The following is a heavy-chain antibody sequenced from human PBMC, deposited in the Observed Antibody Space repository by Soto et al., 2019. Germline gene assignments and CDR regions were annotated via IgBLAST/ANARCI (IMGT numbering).Heavy chain of an antibody. V-gene: IGHV4-31*03. D-gene: IGHD3-3*01. CDR3: AREMAPNYDFWSTYGMDV. CDR1: GGSNIRDGYY. Sequence: SETLSLTCTVSGGSNIRDGYYWSWIRQHPGKGLEWIAYISYSGSSYSNPSLKSRVTISADTSKNQFSLRLTSVTAADTAVYYCAREMAPNYDFWSTYGMDVWGQGTTVTVSS. J-gene: IGHJ6*02. CDR2: ISYSGSS.